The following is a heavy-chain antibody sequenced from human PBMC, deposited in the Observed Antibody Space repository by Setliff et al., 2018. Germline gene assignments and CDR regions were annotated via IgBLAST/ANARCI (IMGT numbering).Heavy chain of an antibody. CDR3: VRGRPSGLFLSRFEP. V-gene: IGHV4-31*03. D-gene: IGHD2-21*01. J-gene: IGHJ5*02. CDR2: ITSSGYT. CDR1: GDSISIGAYF. Sequence: SETLSLTCSVSGDSISIGAYFWSWIRHRPGEGLEYIGHITSSGYTNYSPSLQGRVAISEDTSENQFSLKLRAVTAADTAIFFRVRGRPSGLFLSRFEPWGQGTLVTVSS.